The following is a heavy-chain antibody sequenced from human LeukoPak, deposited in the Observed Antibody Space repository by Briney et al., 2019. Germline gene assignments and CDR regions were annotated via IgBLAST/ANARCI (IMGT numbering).Heavy chain of an antibody. D-gene: IGHD6-6*01. CDR1: GFTFRSYW. J-gene: IGHJ4*02. CDR3: ARTVGAARHDY. CDR2: IKQDGSEK. Sequence: SGGSLRLSCEASGFTFRSYWMSWVRQAPGKGLEWVANIKQDGSEKYYVDSVKGRFTISRDNAKKSLYLQMNSLRAEDTAVYYCARTVGAARHDYWGQGTLVTVSS. V-gene: IGHV3-7*01.